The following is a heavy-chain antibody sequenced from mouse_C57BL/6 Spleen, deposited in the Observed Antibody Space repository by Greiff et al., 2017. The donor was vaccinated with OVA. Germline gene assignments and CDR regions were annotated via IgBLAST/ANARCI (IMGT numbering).Heavy chain of an antibody. CDR1: GFTITDYY. Sequence: VQLQQSGAELVKPGASVTLSCTASGFTITDYYLHWVKQRPEQGLEWIGRIDPEAGETKYAPKFKGKANITAGTSYNTAYLQLSSLTSEDTAVYYCTRSELDWYFDDWGTGTTVTVSS. CDR3: TRSELDWYFDD. CDR2: IDPEAGET. V-gene: IGHV14-2*01. J-gene: IGHJ1*03.